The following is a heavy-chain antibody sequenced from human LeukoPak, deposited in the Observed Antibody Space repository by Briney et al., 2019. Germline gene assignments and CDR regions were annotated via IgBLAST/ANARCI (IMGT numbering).Heavy chain of an antibody. CDR3: ARDEETEDIVVVPAASDY. CDR1: GYTFTSYG. CDR2: ISAYNGNT. D-gene: IGHD2-2*01. Sequence: ASVKVSCKASGYTFTSYGISWVRQAPGQGLEWMGWISAYNGNTNYAQKLQGRVTMTTDTSTSTAHMELRSLRSDDTAVYYCARDEETEDIVVVPAASDYWGQGTLVTVSS. V-gene: IGHV1-18*04. J-gene: IGHJ4*02.